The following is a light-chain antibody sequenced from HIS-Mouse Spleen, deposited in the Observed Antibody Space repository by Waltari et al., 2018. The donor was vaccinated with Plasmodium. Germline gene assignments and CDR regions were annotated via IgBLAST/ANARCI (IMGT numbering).Light chain of an antibody. CDR1: QSISSY. CDR2: AAS. J-gene: IGKJ4*01. CDR3: QQSYSTPQLT. V-gene: IGKV1-39*01. Sequence: DIQMTQSPSSLSASVGDRVTITCRASQSISSYLNWYQQKPGKAPKLLIYAASSLQSWVPSRFSGSGSVTDFTLTISSLQPEDFATYFCQQSYSTPQLTFGGGTKVEIK.